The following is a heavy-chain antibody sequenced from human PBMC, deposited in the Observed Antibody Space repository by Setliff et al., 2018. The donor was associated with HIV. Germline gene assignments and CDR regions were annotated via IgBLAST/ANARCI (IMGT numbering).Heavy chain of an antibody. CDR2: IYYTGVT. CDR3: TKQGRGDPGLATTRLDY. CDR1: GAPFSTSSYF. D-gene: IGHD1-1*01. J-gene: IGHJ4*02. Sequence: SETLSLTCSVSGAPFSTSSYFWGRVRQSPGKGLEWIGNIYYTGVTYSSPSLKSRLIMSIDTSKTQFSLNLTSVTGPDTAVYYCTKQGRGDPGLATTRLDYWGQGKLVTVSS. V-gene: IGHV4-39*01.